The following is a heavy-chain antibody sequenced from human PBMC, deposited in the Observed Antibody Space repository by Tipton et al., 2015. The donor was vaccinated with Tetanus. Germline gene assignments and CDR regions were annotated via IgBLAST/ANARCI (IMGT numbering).Heavy chain of an antibody. CDR3: ARAEVNFTTAPPGYYNVYYYYGMDV. CDR2: FYYSGST. J-gene: IGHJ6*02. V-gene: IGHV4-39*07. CDR1: GDSISSSSYY. Sequence: TLSLTCTVSGDSISSSSYYWGWIRQPPGKGLEWIGSFYYSGSTNYNPSLKSRVTISVDTSKNQFSLKLSSVTAADTAVYYCARAEVNFTTAPPGYYNVYYYYGMDVWGQGP. D-gene: IGHD3-9*01.